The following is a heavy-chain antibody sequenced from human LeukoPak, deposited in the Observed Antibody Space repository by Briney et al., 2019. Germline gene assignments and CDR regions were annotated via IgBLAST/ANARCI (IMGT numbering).Heavy chain of an antibody. CDR3: AREGGATTYRLGHEASYFDY. V-gene: IGHV3-48*02. J-gene: IGHJ4*02. D-gene: IGHD1-26*01. Sequence: SVKGRFTISRDNAKNSLYLQMNSLKDEDTAVYYCAREGGATTYRLGHEASYFDYWGQGTLVTVSS.